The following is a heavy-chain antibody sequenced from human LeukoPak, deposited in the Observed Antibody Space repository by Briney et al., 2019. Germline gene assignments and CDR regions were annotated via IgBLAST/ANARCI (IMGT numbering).Heavy chain of an antibody. CDR1: GYTFTSYD. CDR2: MNPNSGNT. J-gene: IGHJ4*02. V-gene: IGHV1-8*01. D-gene: IGHD6-19*01. Sequence: GASVKVSCKASGYTFTSYDINWVRQATGQGLEWMGWMNPNSGNTGYAQKFQGRVTMTRNTSISTAYMELSSLRSADTAVYYCASGYSSGWFPFDYWGQGTLVTVSS. CDR3: ASGYSSGWFPFDY.